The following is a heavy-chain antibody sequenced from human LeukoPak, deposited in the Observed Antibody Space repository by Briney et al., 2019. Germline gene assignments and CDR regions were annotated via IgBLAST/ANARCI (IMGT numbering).Heavy chain of an antibody. CDR1: GGSITNYW. Sequence: SETLSLTCAVSGGSITNYWWSRVRQPAGKGLEWIGEIYHSGKTNYNVSLKSRVTMSVDKSKNQFSLKLTSVTAADTAFYFCARHIAVAGQRGFDYWGQGTLVTVSS. V-gene: IGHV4-4*02. D-gene: IGHD6-19*01. J-gene: IGHJ4*02. CDR3: ARHIAVAGQRGFDY. CDR2: IYHSGKT.